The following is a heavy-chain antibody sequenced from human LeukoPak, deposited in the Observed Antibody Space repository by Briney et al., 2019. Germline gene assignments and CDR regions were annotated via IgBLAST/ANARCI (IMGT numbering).Heavy chain of an antibody. Sequence: SETLSLTCTVSGGFFNSYYWSSIRQSPGKGLEWIGYIYYSGSTEYNPSLKSRVTISLDTSKNQFSLKLTSVTAADTAVYYCVRHPQFSSCWYVYFDYRGRGTLVTVSS. V-gene: IGHV4-59*08. D-gene: IGHD6-19*01. CDR2: IYYSGST. J-gene: IGHJ4*02. CDR1: GGFFNSYY. CDR3: VRHPQFSSCWYVYFDY.